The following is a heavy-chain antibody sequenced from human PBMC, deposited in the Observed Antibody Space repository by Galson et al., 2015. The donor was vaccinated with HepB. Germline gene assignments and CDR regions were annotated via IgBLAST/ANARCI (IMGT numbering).Heavy chain of an antibody. CDR2: INAGNGNT. J-gene: IGHJ5*02. Sequence: SVKVSCKASGYTFTSYAMHWVRQAPGQRLEWMGWINAGNGNTKYSQKFQGRVTITRDTSASTAYMELSSLRSEDTAVYYCATLVGATIWNWFDPWGQGTLVTVSP. D-gene: IGHD1-26*01. CDR1: GYTFTSYA. V-gene: IGHV1-3*01. CDR3: ATLVGATIWNWFDP.